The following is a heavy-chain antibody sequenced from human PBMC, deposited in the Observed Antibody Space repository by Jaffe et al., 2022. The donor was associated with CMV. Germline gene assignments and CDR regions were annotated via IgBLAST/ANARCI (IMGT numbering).Heavy chain of an antibody. D-gene: IGHD3-10*01. CDR2: IYYSGST. V-gene: IGHV4-39*01. Sequence: QLQLQESGPGLVKPSETLSLTCTVSGGSISSSSYYWGWIRQPPGKGLEWIGSIYYSGSTYYNPSLKSRVTISVDTSKNQFSLKLSSVTAADTAVYYCARQGGVLLWFGECSWGQGTLVTVSS. CDR1: GGSISSSSYY. J-gene: IGHJ5*02. CDR3: ARQGGVLLWFGECS.